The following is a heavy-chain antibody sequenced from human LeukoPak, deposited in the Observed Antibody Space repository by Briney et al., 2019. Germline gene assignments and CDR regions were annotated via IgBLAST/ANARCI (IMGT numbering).Heavy chain of an antibody. J-gene: IGHJ3*02. CDR1: GGSFSGYY. Sequence: SETLSLTCAVYGGSFSGYYWSWIPQPQGKGREWIGEINHSGRTNYNPSLKSRVTISVDTSKNQFSLKLSSVTAADTAVYYCARTTVVTPSAFDIWGQGTMVTVSS. CDR3: ARTTVVTPSAFDI. V-gene: IGHV4-34*01. D-gene: IGHD4-23*01. CDR2: INHSGRT.